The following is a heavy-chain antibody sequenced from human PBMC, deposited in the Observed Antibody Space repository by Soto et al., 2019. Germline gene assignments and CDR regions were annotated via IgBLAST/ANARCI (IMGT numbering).Heavy chain of an antibody. V-gene: IGHV1-3*01. CDR3: ASSFTVPADIGY. J-gene: IGHJ4*02. D-gene: IGHD2-2*02. CDR2: INAGNGNT. CDR1: GYTFTSYA. Sequence: QVQLVQSGAEVKKPGASVKVSCKASGYTFTSYAMHWVRQAPGQRREWMGGINAGNGNTKYSQKFQGRVTITRDTSASTAYMALSSLRSEYTAVYYCASSFTVPADIGYCCQGTLVTVST.